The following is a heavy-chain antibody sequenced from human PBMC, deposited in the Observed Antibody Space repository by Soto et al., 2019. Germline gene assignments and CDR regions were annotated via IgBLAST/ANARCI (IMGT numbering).Heavy chain of an antibody. Sequence: GGSLRLSCAASGFTFSSYAMSWVRQAPGKGLEWVSGISGSGDSTYYADSVKGRFTISRDNSKNAVYLQMYSLRVEDMAVYYCAKLDRSAWQIAEYFQHWGQGTLVTVSS. CDR3: AKLDRSAWQIAEYFQH. V-gene: IGHV3-23*01. CDR1: GFTFSSYA. J-gene: IGHJ1*01. D-gene: IGHD3-22*01. CDR2: ISGSGDST.